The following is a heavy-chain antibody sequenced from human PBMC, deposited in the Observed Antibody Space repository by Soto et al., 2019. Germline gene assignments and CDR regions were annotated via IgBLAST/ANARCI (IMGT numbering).Heavy chain of an antibody. J-gene: IGHJ3*02. CDR2: VRSKTTNFAT. Sequence: EVKFVESGGGLVQPGESLKLSCAASGFTFSDSALHWVRQASGKGLEWVGRVRSKTTNFATEYAASVNGRFTISRDDSKNTAYLQMNSLKTEDTAVYYCTSYNSVSNPGFDIWGQGTMVTVSS. CDR1: GFTFSDSA. V-gene: IGHV3-73*02. CDR3: TSYNSVSNPGFDI. D-gene: IGHD6-19*01.